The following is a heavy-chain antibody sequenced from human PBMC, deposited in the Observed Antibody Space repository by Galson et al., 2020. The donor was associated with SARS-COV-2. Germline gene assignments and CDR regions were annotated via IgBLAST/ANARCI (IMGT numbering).Heavy chain of an antibody. Sequence: GVSLKISCAGSGFTFSSYEMNWVRQAPGKGLEWVSYISGSGTNIYYADSVKGRFTISRDNAMNSLYLQMTSLRAEDTAVYYCASPYLAAASFFGAFDIWGLGTMVTVSS. CDR3: ASPYLAAASFFGAFDI. D-gene: IGHD2-15*01. V-gene: IGHV3-48*03. CDR2: ISGSGTNI. CDR1: GFTFSSYE. J-gene: IGHJ3*02.